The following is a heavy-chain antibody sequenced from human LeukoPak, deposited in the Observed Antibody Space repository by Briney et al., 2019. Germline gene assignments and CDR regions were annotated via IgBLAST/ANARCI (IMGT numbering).Heavy chain of an antibody. V-gene: IGHV1-18*04. CDR1: GYIFTSNS. CDR3: ARGEFYYDL. D-gene: IGHD3-16*01. Sequence: ASVKGSCKPSGYIFTSNSISWVRQAPGQGLEWMGWISTFNGYTNYAKNLQGRVTMTRDTSTRTVYMEMRNMRSDDTAVYYCARGEFYYDLWGQGTLVTVSS. J-gene: IGHJ4*02. CDR2: ISTFNGYT.